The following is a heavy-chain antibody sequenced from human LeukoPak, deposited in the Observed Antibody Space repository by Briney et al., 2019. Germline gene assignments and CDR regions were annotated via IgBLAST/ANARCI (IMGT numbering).Heavy chain of an antibody. CDR1: GGTFTSYA. Sequence: SVKVSCKASGGTFTSYAISWVRQAPGQGREWMGGIIPIFGTANYAQKFQGRGTITADESTTTPYMERSRLSSEDTAVYYCARGGSGSYFSWLAPWGQGTLVTVSS. J-gene: IGHJ5*02. V-gene: IGHV1-69*01. CDR2: IIPIFGTA. D-gene: IGHD3-10*01. CDR3: ARGGSGSYFSWLAP.